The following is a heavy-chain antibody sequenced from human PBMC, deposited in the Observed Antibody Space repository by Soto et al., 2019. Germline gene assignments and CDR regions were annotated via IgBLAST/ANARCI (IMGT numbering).Heavy chain of an antibody. Sequence: ETLSLTCTVSADSISSYYWSWILQPPGKALHWIAHIYYSGSTNYNPSITTPVTTSVDTSKKQFSLKLSSVTAADTAVYYCAGVLDYYGSGSDAFDIWGQGKMVTVSS. CDR1: ADSISSYY. J-gene: IGHJ3*02. CDR2: IYYSGST. D-gene: IGHD3-10*01. CDR3: AGVLDYYGSGSDAFDI. V-gene: IGHV4-59*01.